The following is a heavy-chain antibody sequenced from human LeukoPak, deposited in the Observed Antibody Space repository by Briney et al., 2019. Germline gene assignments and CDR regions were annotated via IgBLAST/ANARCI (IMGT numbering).Heavy chain of an antibody. V-gene: IGHV4-59*01. J-gene: IGHJ4*02. CDR1: GGSISSYY. CDR2: IYYSGST. CDR3: ASTSQELHASLFGY. Sequence: SETLSLTCTVSGGSISSYYWSWIRQPPGKGLEWIGYIYYSGSTNYNPSLKSRVTISVDTPKNQFSLKLSSVTAADTAVYYCASTSQELHASLFGYWGQGTLVTVSS. D-gene: IGHD4-11*01.